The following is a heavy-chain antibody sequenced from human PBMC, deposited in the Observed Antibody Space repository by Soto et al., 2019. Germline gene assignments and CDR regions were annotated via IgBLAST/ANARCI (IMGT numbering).Heavy chain of an antibody. CDR2: IYYSGST. CDR3: ARDFMVRGVFGNWFDH. J-gene: IGHJ5*02. Sequence: SETLSLTCTVSGGSISSYYWSWIRQPPGKGLEWIGYIYYSGSTNYNPSLKSRVTISVDTSKNQFSLKLSSVTAADTAVYYCARDFMVRGVFGNWFDHWGQGTLVTV. CDR1: GGSISSYY. V-gene: IGHV4-59*01. D-gene: IGHD3-10*01.